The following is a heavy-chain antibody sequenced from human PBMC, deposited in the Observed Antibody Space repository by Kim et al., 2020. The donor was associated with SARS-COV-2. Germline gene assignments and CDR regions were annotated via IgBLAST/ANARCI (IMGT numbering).Heavy chain of an antibody. CDR3: ARVLEGGWGDFDY. D-gene: IGHD6-19*01. CDR1: GFTFSSYQ. J-gene: IGHJ4*02. Sequence: GGSLRLSCAASGFTFSSYQMNWVRQAPGKGLEWVSYISSSGSAIYYADSVKGRFTISRDNAKNSLYLQMNSLRAEDTAVYYCARVLEGGWGDFDYWGQGTLVTVSS. CDR2: ISSSGSAI. V-gene: IGHV3-48*03.